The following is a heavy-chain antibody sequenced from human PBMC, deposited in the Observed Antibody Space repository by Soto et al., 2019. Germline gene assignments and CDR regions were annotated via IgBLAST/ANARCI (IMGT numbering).Heavy chain of an antibody. J-gene: IGHJ4*02. CDR3: AYFLGIRNSIGQRYYFDY. V-gene: IGHV4-39*01. CDR2: IYYSGST. D-gene: IGHD6-19*01. Sequence: SETLSLTCTVSGGSVSSTSYYWGWIRQPPGKGLEWIGSIYYSGSTYYNTSLKSRVTISVDTSKNQFSLKLSSVTAADTAVYYCAYFLGIRNSIGQRYYFDYWGQGTLVTVSS. CDR1: GGSVSSTSYY.